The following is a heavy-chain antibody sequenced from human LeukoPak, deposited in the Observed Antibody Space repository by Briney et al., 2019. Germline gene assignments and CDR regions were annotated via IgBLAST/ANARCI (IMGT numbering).Heavy chain of an antibody. J-gene: IGHJ4*02. D-gene: IGHD5-18*01. CDR1: GGSFSGYY. Sequence: SETRSLTCAVYGGSFSGYYWSWIRQPPGKGLEWIGEINHSGSTNYNPSLKSRVTISVDTSKNQFSLKLSSVTAADTAVYYCARSGWGYSYGSYFDYWGQGTLVAVSS. CDR3: ARSGWGYSYGSYFDY. CDR2: INHSGST. V-gene: IGHV4-34*01.